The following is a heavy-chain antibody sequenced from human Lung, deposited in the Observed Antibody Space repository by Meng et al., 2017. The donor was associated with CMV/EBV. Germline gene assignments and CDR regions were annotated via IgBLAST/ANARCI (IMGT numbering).Heavy chain of an antibody. D-gene: IGHD5-18*01. CDR1: GITVSSYG. Sequence: GESLKISCAASGITVSSYGIHWVRQAPGKGLEWVAFIRYDGTNKHYADSVTGRFSVSRDNSRNMVYLQMNSLSAEDTAVYHCAKVESDTLMVPYYYYPMDVWGQGTTVTVSS. J-gene: IGHJ6*02. CDR3: AKVESDTLMVPYYYYPMDV. CDR2: IRYDGTNK. V-gene: IGHV3-30*02.